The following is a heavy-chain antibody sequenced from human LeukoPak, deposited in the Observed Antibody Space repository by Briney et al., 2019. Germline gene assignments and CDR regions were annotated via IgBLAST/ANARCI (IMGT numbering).Heavy chain of an antibody. CDR3: ARARSITMVRGVIRELYYYYYMDV. CDR1: GYTFTGYY. Sequence: ASVKVSCKASGYTFTGYYMHWVRQAPGQGLEWMGWINPNSGGTNYAQKFQGRVTMTRDTSISTAYMELSRLRSDDTAVYYCARARSITMVRGVIRELYYYYYMDVWGKGTTVTVSS. D-gene: IGHD3-10*01. V-gene: IGHV1-2*02. J-gene: IGHJ6*03. CDR2: INPNSGGT.